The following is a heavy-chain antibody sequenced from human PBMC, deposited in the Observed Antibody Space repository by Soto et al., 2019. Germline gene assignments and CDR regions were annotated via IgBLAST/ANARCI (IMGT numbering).Heavy chain of an antibody. CDR2: IKQDGSEK. V-gene: IGHV3-7*01. Sequence: EVQLVESGGGLVQPGGSLRLSCAASGFTFSSYWMSWVRQAPGKGLEWVADIKQDGSEKYYVDSVKGRFTISRDNAKNSLYLERNSLRAEDTAVYYCARDVPEWLRRGSHDAFDIWGQGTMVTVSS. D-gene: IGHD5-12*01. CDR3: ARDVPEWLRRGSHDAFDI. CDR1: GFTFSSYW. J-gene: IGHJ3*02.